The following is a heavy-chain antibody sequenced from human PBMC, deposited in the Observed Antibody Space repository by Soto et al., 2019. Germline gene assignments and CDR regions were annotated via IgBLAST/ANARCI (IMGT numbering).Heavy chain of an antibody. D-gene: IGHD3-22*01. CDR1: GFTFSSYG. CDR3: ARDGHYYDSSGYTPFDY. Sequence: GGSLRLSCAASGFTFSSYGMHWVRQAPGKGLEWVAVIWYDGSNKYYADSVKGRFTISRDNSKNTLYLQMNSLRAEDTAVYYCARDGHYYDSSGYTPFDYWGQGTLVTVSS. V-gene: IGHV3-33*01. J-gene: IGHJ4*02. CDR2: IWYDGSNK.